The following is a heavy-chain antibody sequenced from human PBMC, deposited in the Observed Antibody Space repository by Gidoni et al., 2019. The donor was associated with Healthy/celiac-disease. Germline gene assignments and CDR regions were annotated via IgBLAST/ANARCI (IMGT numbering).Heavy chain of an antibody. CDR3: AKDLEGSSWYPTAFDI. Sequence: EVQLLESGGGLVQPGGSLRLSCAASGFTFSSYAMSWVRQAPGKGLEWVSAISGSGGSTYYADSVKGRFTISRDNSKNTLYLQMNSLRAEDTAVYYCAKDLEGSSWYPTAFDIWGQGTMVTVSS. CDR2: ISGSGGST. CDR1: GFTFSSYA. V-gene: IGHV3-23*01. D-gene: IGHD6-13*01. J-gene: IGHJ3*02.